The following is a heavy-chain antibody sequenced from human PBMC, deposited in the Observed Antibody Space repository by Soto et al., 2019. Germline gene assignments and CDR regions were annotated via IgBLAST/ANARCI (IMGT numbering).Heavy chain of an antibody. J-gene: IGHJ6*02. D-gene: IGHD2-8*01. CDR2: IYYSGST. V-gene: IGHV4-39*01. CDR3: ARTRSSRGIVLMVYAIFGYYGMDV. Sequence: PSETLSLTCTVSGGPISSSSYYWGWIRQPPGKGLEWIGSIYYSGSTYYNPSLKSRVTISVDTSKNQFSLKLSSVTAADTAVYYCARTRSSRGIVLMVYAIFGYYGMDVWGQGTTVTVSS. CDR1: GGPISSSSYY.